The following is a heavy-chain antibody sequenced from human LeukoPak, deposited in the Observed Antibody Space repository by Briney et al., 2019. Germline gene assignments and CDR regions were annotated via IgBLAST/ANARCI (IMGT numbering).Heavy chain of an antibody. CDR1: GYTFTSYG. D-gene: IGHD6-19*01. V-gene: IGHV1-18*01. CDR2: ISAYNGNT. CDR3: ARVPRQWAQDYYYYGMDV. J-gene: IGHJ6*02. Sequence: GASVKVSCKASGYTFTSYGISWVRQAPGQGLEWMGWISAYNGNTNYAQELQGRVTMTRDTSTSTAYMELRSLRSDDTAVYYCARVPRQWAQDYYYYGMDVWGQGTTVTVSS.